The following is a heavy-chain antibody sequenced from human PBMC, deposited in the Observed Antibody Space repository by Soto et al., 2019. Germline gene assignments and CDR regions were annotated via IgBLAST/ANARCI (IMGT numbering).Heavy chain of an antibody. CDR2: IYYSGST. J-gene: IGHJ6*02. Sequence: SETLSLTCTVSGCSISSGGYYWSWIRQHPGKGLEWIGYIYYSGSTYYNPSLKSRVTISVDTSKNQFSLKLSSVTAADTAVYYCARERNYDSSGYSYYYGMDVWGQGTTVT. CDR3: ARERNYDSSGYSYYYGMDV. D-gene: IGHD3-22*01. V-gene: IGHV4-31*03. CDR1: GCSISSGGYY.